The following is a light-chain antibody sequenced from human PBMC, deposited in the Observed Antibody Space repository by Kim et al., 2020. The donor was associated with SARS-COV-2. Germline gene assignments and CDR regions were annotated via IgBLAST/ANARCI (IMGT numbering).Light chain of an antibody. J-gene: IGKJ2*01. V-gene: IGKV3-15*01. CDR3: QQYNNWPPMYT. CDR1: QSINSN. Sequence: EIVMTQSPVTLSVSPGERATLSCRASQSINSNLAWYQQKPGQSPRLLIYGASTRATGIPARFSGSGSGTEFTLTISSLQSEDFALYYCQQYNNWPPMYTFGQGTKLEI. CDR2: GAS.